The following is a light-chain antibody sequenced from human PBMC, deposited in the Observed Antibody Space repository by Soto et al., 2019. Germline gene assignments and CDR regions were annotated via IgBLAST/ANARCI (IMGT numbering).Light chain of an antibody. CDR1: QSVNSN. J-gene: IGKJ4*01. CDR3: QQYNSWPT. V-gene: IGKV3-15*01. Sequence: EIVMTQSPTIVSVSPGERATLSCRASQSVNSNLAWYQQKPGQAPRLLISGASTRAPGIAARFSGSGSGTNFTLSISGLQSADFAVYYCQQYNSWPTFGGGTKVEIK. CDR2: GAS.